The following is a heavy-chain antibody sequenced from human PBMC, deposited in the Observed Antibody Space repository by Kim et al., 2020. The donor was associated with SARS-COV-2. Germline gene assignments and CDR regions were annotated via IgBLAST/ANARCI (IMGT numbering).Heavy chain of an antibody. Sequence: GGSLRLSCAASGFIFSSCAMHWVRQSPGKGLEWVAAISYDGSTKYYADSVKGRFTISRDNSKNTLYLQMSSLTTEDTALYYCATDRTTVTTWVRIFDYWGQGTLVTVS. CDR3: ATDRTTVTTWVRIFDY. CDR1: GFIFSSCA. J-gene: IGHJ4*02. V-gene: IGHV3-30*04. D-gene: IGHD4-17*01. CDR2: ISYDGSTK.